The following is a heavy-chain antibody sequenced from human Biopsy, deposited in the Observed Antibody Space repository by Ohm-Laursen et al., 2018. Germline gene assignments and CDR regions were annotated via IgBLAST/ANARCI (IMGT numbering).Heavy chain of an antibody. Sequence: SVKVSCKASGGGFKSYALSWMRQAPGQGLEWLGYINCKTGATNYAQKFQGTVTMTRDTSISTAYLALGSLRSADTAIYYCARDPLNGHKHFDYWGQGSLVTVSS. CDR3: ARDPLNGHKHFDY. J-gene: IGHJ4*02. V-gene: IGHV1-2*02. CDR1: GGGFKSYA. D-gene: IGHD2-8*01. CDR2: INCKTGAT.